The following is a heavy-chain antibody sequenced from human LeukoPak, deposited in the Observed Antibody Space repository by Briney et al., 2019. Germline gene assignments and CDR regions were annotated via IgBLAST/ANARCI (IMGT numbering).Heavy chain of an antibody. D-gene: IGHD3-10*01. CDR3: GREYISSYGSGGMDV. CDR1: GGSIGSGGYS. J-gene: IGHJ6*02. Sequence: SQTRSLTCALSGGSIGSGGYSWSWIRQPPGKGLEWIWYIYHNESTYYTPSVKIRVTISVDRYKNQLSLKLSSVTAAETAAYYCGREYISSYGSGGMDVWGQGTTVTVSS. CDR2: IYHNEST. V-gene: IGHV4-30-2*01.